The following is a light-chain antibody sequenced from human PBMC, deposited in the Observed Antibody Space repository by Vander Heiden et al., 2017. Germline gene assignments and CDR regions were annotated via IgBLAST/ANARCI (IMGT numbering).Light chain of an antibody. J-gene: IGLJ2*01. CDR3: QAWDSSTAV. Sequence: VSVSPGQTASITCSGDKLGDKYACWYQQKPGQSPVLVIYQDSKRPSGIPERFSGSNSGNTATLTISGTQAMDEADYYCQAWDSSTAVFGGGTKLTVL. V-gene: IGLV3-1*01. CDR2: QDS. CDR1: KLGDKY.